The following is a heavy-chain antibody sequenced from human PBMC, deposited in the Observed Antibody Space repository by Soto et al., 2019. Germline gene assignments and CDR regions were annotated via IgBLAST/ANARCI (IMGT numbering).Heavy chain of an antibody. J-gene: IGHJ4*02. Sequence: SETLSLSCSVSFASFSSDSYHWGWIRQPPGKGLEWIGSISYTGTTYYSPSLKSRVTISADTSKKQFSLKLDSATAADTAVYYCARLVVVAPVANVWGQGTLVTVSS. D-gene: IGHD2-15*01. CDR2: ISYTGTT. CDR1: FASFSSDSYH. CDR3: ARLVVVAPVANV. V-gene: IGHV4-39*01.